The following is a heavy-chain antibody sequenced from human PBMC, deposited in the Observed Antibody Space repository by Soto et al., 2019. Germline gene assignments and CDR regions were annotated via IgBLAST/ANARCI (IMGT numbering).Heavy chain of an antibody. J-gene: IGHJ6*02. CDR2: ISYDGSNK. CDR3: ARDLETYYDYFWGSPYYYYGMDF. D-gene: IGHD3-16*01. Sequence: GGSLRLSCAASGFTFSSYAMHWVRQAPGKGLEWVAVISYDGSNKYYADSVKGRFTISRDNSKNTLYLQMNSLRAEDTAVYYCARDLETYYDYFWGSPYYYYGMDFWGQGTTVTVSS. CDR1: GFTFSSYA. V-gene: IGHV3-30-3*01.